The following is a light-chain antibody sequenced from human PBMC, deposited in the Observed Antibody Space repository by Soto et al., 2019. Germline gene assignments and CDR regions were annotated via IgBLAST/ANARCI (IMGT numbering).Light chain of an antibody. CDR1: SSDVGAYNY. CDR3: SSYTTDISPYV. Sequence: QSALTQPRSVSGSPGQSVTISCTGTSSDVGAYNYVSWYQQHPGKAPKLMIYDVTKRPSGVPDRFSGSKSGNTASLTISGLQAEDEADYYCSSYTTDISPYVFGTGTKLTVL. CDR2: DVT. J-gene: IGLJ1*01. V-gene: IGLV2-11*01.